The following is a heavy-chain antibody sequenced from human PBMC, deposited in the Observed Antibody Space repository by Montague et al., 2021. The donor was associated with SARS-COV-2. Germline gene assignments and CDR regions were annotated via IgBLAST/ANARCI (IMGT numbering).Heavy chain of an antibody. J-gene: IGHJ4*02. CDR1: GFTFSSYA. CDR3: ARIKGGGYVGYFDY. Sequence: SLRLSCAASGFTFSSYAMHWVRQAPGKGLEWVAVISYDGSNKYYADSVKGRFTISRDNSKNTLYLQMNSLRAEDTAVYYCARIKGGGYVGYFDYWDQGTLVTVSS. CDR2: ISYDGSNK. V-gene: IGHV3-30*04. D-gene: IGHD5-12*01.